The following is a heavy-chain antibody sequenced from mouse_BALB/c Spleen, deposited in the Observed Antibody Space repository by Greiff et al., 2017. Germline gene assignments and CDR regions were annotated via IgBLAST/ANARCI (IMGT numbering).Heavy chain of an antibody. J-gene: IGHJ2*01. Sequence: VQLKQSGPGLVAPSQSLSITCTVSGFSLTGYGVNWVRQPPGKGLEWLGMIWGDGSTDYNSALKSRLSISKDNSKSQVFLKMNSLQTDDTARYYCARGGDKARATLDYWGQGTTLTVSS. D-gene: IGHD3-1*01. CDR1: GFSLTGYG. V-gene: IGHV2-6-7*01. CDR3: ARGGDKARATLDY. CDR2: IWGDGST.